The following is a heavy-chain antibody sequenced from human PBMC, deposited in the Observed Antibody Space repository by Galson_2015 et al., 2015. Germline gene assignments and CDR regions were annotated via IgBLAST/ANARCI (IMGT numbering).Heavy chain of an antibody. J-gene: IGHJ6*02. V-gene: IGHV1-8*01. CDR3: ARVDRDIRRRGGMVV. CDR2: MNPNSGNT. CDR1: GYTFTSYD. Sequence: SVKVSCKASGYTFTSYDINWVRQATGQGLEWMGWMNPNSGNTSYAQKFQGRVTMTRNTSISTAYMELSSLRSEDTAVYYCARVDRDIRRRGGMVVSGPGTTGTVSS. D-gene: IGHD3-9*01.